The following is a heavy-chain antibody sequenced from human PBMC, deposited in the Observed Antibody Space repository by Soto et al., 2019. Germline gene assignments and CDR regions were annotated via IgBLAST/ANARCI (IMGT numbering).Heavy chain of an antibody. J-gene: IGHJ4*02. D-gene: IGHD6-19*01. CDR3: XXXXKQWLVGGFGLLFDY. Sequence: GGSLRLSCAASGFTFSSYAMSWVRQAPGKGLEWVSAISGSGGSTYYADSVKGXXTXXXXXXXXXXXXXXXXXXXXDXXXXXXXXXXKQWLVGGFGLLFDYWGQGTLVTVSS. CDR2: ISGSGGST. V-gene: IGHV3-23*01. CDR1: GFTFSSYA.